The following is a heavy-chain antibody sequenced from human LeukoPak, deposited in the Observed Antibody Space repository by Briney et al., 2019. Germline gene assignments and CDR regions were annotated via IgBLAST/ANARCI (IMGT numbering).Heavy chain of an antibody. CDR2: ISSSSSYI. CDR1: GFTFSSYS. D-gene: IGHD4-17*01. J-gene: IGHJ4*02. CDR3: ARASYGDPYYFDY. Sequence: PGGSLRLSCAASGFTFSSYSMNWVRQAPGKGLEWVSSISSSSSYIYYADSVKDRFTISRDNAKNSLYLQMNSLRAEDTAVYYCARASYGDPYYFDYWGQGTLVTVSS. V-gene: IGHV3-21*01.